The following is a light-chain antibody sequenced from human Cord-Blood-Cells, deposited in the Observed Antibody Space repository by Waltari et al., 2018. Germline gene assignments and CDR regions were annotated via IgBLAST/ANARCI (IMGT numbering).Light chain of an antibody. CDR3: QQYGSSPRS. V-gene: IGKV3-20*01. J-gene: IGKJ1*01. CDR1: QSVSSSY. CDR2: GAS. Sequence: ELVLTQSPGTLSLSRGERATLSCRASQSVSSSYLAWYQQKPGQAPSLLIYGASSRATGIPDRFSGSGSGTDFTLTISRLEPEDFAVYYCQQYGSSPRSFGQGTKVEIK.